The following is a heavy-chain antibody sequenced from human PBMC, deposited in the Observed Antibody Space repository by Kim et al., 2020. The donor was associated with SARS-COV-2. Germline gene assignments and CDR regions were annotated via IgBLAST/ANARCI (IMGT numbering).Heavy chain of an antibody. J-gene: IGHJ6*02. Sequence: SETLSLTCTVSGGSISSYYWSWIRQPPGKGLEWIGYIYYSGSTNYNPSLKSRVTISVDTSKNQFSLKLSSVTAADTAVYYCARHALWFGELSYYYYGMDVWGQGTTVTVSS. V-gene: IGHV4-59*08. CDR2: IYYSGST. CDR1: GGSISSYY. CDR3: ARHALWFGELSYYYYGMDV. D-gene: IGHD3-10*01.